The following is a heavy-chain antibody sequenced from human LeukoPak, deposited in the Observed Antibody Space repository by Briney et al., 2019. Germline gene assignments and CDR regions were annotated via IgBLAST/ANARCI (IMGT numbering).Heavy chain of an antibody. CDR2: INPNSGGT. CDR1: GYTFTGYY. J-gene: IGHJ3*01. D-gene: IGHD3-16*01. Sequence: ASVKVSCKASGYTFTGYYMHWVRQAPGQGLEWMGRINPNSGGTDYAQNFRGRVTLTRDTSITTVYMEVTRLTSDDTAVYYCAITYANNAFDVWGQGTIVTVSS. V-gene: IGHV1-2*06. CDR3: AITYANNAFDV.